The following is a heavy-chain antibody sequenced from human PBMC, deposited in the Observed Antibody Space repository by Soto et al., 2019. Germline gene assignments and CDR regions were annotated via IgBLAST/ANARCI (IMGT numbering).Heavy chain of an antibody. D-gene: IGHD3-3*01. CDR2: ISGSGGST. Sequence: GGSLRLSCAASGFTFSSYAMSWVRQAPGKGLEWVSAISGSGGSTYYADSVKGRFTISRDNSKNTLYLQMNSLRAEDTAVYYCAKDGYYDFWSGSMNYYYYYGMDVWGQGTTVTVS. CDR1: GFTFSSYA. J-gene: IGHJ6*02. V-gene: IGHV3-23*01. CDR3: AKDGYYDFWSGSMNYYYYYGMDV.